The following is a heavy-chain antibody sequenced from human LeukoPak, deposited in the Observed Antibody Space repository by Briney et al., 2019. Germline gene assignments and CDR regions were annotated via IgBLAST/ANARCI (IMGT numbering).Heavy chain of an antibody. D-gene: IGHD6-13*01. CDR1: GFTFSSYA. J-gene: IGHJ6*02. CDR3: AKSSSSWRSALYYYGMDV. Sequence: GRSLRLSCAASGFTFSSYAMHWVRQAPGKGLEWVAVISFDGSNKYYADSVKGRFTISRDNSKNTLYLQMNSLRAEDTAVYYCAKSSSSWRSALYYYGMDVWGQGTTVTVSS. CDR2: ISFDGSNK. V-gene: IGHV3-30-3*01.